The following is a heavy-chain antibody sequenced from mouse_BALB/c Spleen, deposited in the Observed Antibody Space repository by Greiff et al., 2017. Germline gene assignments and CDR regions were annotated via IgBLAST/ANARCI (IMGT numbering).Heavy chain of an antibody. J-gene: IGHJ4*01. CDR2: INPSTGYT. CDR3: ARQKITTVVESSYYAMDY. V-gene: IGHV1-7*01. Sequence: QVQLQQSGAELAKPGASVKMSCKASGYTFTSYWMHWVKQRPGQGLEWIGYINPSTGYTEYNQKFKDKATLTADKSSSTAYMQLSSLTSEDSAVYYCARQKITTVVESSYYAMDYWGQGTSVTVSS. CDR1: GYTFTSYW. D-gene: IGHD1-1*01.